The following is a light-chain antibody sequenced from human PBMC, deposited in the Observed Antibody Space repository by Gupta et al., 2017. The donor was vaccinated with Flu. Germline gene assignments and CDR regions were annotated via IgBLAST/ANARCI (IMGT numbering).Light chain of an antibody. V-gene: IGKV3-20*01. J-gene: IGKJ1*01. CDR1: QSLSSSY. CDR2: GAS. CDR3: QQYGRSPWT. Sequence: LTYSPGPLSLSPGERATLSCRASQSLSSSYLAWYQQKPGQAPRLLIYGASSRATGIPDRFSGSGSGTDFTLTISRLEPEDFAVYYCQQYGRSPWTFGQGTKVEIK.